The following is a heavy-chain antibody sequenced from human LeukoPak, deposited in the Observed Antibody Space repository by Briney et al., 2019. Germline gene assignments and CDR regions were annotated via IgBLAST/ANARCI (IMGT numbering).Heavy chain of an antibody. CDR2: IYYSGST. D-gene: IGHD5-12*01. CDR1: GGSISSGGYY. Sequence: PSETLSLTCTVSGGSISSGGYYWSWIRQHPGKGLEWIGYIYYSGSTYYNPSLKSRVTISVDTSKNRISLKLSSVTAADTAVYYCARDRGPYSGYDSYYFDYWGQGTLVTVSS. V-gene: IGHV4-31*03. J-gene: IGHJ4*02. CDR3: ARDRGPYSGYDSYYFDY.